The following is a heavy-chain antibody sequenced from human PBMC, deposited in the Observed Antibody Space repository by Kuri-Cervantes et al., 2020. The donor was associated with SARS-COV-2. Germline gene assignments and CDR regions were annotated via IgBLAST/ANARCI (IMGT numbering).Heavy chain of an antibody. V-gene: IGHV5-51*01. CDR2: IYPGDSAT. CDR3: ARSYSGSYWGPEY. Sequence: GGSLRFSGQGSGYSFTSYWIGWVRQMPGKGLEWMGIIYPGDSATRYSPSFQGQVTISADKSINTAYLQWSSLKASDTAIYYCARSYSGSYWGPEYWGQGTLVTVSS. CDR1: GYSFTSYW. J-gene: IGHJ4*02. D-gene: IGHD1-26*01.